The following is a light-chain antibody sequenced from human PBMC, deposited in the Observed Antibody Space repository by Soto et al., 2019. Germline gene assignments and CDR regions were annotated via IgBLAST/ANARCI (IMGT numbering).Light chain of an antibody. CDR1: QSVDSY. CDR3: QHRATWPVT. J-gene: IGKJ4*01. Sequence: VLTQAQATLSLAPGERATLSCRSSQSVDSYLAWYQQRPGQAPRLLVYDASNKAPSIPARFSGSGSGTDLTLTINGLEAEDFARYDCQHRATWPVTFGGGTMVELK. V-gene: IGKV3-11*01. CDR2: DAS.